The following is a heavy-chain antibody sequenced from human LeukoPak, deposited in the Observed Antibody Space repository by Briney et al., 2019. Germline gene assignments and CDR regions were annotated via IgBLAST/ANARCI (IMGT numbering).Heavy chain of an antibody. J-gene: IGHJ4*02. CDR1: GFMFSDEY. D-gene: IGHD3-10*01. Sequence: GGSLRLSCAASGFMFSDEYMSWIRQAPGKGLEWVSYISSSGSTIYYADSVKGRFTISRDNAKNSLYLQMNSLRAEDTAVYYCARDRVTMVRGVIGYWGQGTLVTVSS. CDR2: ISSSGSTI. V-gene: IGHV3-11*01. CDR3: ARDRVTMVRGVIGY.